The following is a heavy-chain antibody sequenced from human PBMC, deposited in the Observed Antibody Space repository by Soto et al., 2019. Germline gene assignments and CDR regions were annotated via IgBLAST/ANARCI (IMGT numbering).Heavy chain of an antibody. Sequence: RRLSCAASGFTFSSYEMNWVRQAPGKGLEWVSYISSSGSTIYYADSVKGRFTISRDNAKNSLYLQMNSLRAEDTAVYYCARGSEYSYGSLNYWGQGTLVTVSS. D-gene: IGHD5-18*01. CDR1: GFTFSSYE. CDR3: ARGSEYSYGSLNY. CDR2: ISSSGSTI. V-gene: IGHV3-48*03. J-gene: IGHJ4*02.